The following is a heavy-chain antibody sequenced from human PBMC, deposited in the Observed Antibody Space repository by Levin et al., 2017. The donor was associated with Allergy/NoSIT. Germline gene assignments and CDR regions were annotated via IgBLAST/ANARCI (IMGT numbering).Heavy chain of an antibody. CDR2: ISYDGSNK. V-gene: IGHV3-30*18. Sequence: GESLKISCAASGFTFSSYGMHWVRQAPGKGLEWVAVISYDGSNKYYADSVKGRFTISRDNSKNTLYLQMNSLRAEDTAVYYCAKEGAWNDVLSYWGQRTLVTVSS. J-gene: IGHJ4*02. CDR3: AKEGAWNDVLSY. CDR1: GFTFSSYG. D-gene: IGHD1-1*01.